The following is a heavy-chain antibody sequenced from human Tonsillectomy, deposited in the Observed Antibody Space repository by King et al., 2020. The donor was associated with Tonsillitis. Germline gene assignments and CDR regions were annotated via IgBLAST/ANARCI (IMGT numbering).Heavy chain of an antibody. V-gene: IGHV4-39*01. CDR1: GGSISSSIYY. Sequence: QVQLQESGPGLVKPSETLSLTCTVSGGSISSSIYYWGWIRQPPGKGLEWIGSIYYSVSTYYNPSLKSRVTISVDTSKNQFSLKLSSVTAADTAVYYCARLYSDTLYFDYWGQGTLVTVSS. CDR3: ARLYSDTLYFDY. J-gene: IGHJ4*02. D-gene: IGHD2-15*01. CDR2: IYYSVST.